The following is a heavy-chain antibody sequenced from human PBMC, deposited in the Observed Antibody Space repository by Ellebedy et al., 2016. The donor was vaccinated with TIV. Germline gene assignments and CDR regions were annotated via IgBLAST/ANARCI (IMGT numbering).Heavy chain of an antibody. V-gene: IGHV4-61*02. J-gene: IGHJ6*03. CDR3: ARVLYYYYMDV. CDR2: HYTSGTS. CDR1: GGSISSSSYS. Sequence: SETLSLTXTVSGGSISSSSYSWSWIRQPAGKGLEWIGRHYTSGTSNDNPSLKSRVTMSLDTSKNQFSLKLSSVTAADTAVYYCARVLYYYYMDVWGKGTTVTVSS.